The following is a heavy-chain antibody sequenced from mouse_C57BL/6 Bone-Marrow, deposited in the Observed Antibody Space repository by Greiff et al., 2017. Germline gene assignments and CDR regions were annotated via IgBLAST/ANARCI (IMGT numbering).Heavy chain of an antibody. V-gene: IGHV1-26*01. CDR3: ARERTGSFDY. CDR1: GYTFTDYY. CDR2: INPNNGGT. J-gene: IGHJ2*01. D-gene: IGHD4-1*01. Sequence: EVQLQQSGPELVKPGASVKISCKASGYTFTDYYMNWVKQSHGKSLEWIGDINPNNGGTSYNQKFKGKATLTVDKSSSTAYMALRSLTSEDSAVYYCARERTGSFDYWGQGTTLTVSS.